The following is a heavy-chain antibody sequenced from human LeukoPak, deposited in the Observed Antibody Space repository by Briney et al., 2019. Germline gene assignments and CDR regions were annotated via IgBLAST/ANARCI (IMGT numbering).Heavy chain of an antibody. V-gene: IGHV4-61*01. CDR3: ARAYYEILTGPEGAFDI. CDR1: GGSVSSGSYY. D-gene: IGHD3-9*01. CDR2: IYYSGST. Sequence: PSETLSLTCTVSGGSVSSGSYYWSWIRQPPGKGLEWIGYIYYSGSTNYNPSLKSRVTISVDTSKNQFSLKLSSVTAADTAVYYWARAYYEILTGPEGAFDIWGQGTMVTVSS. J-gene: IGHJ3*02.